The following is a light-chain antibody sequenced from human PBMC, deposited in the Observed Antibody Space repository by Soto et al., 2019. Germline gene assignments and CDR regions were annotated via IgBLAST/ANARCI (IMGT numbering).Light chain of an antibody. CDR1: QSVSNY. Sequence: EIVMTQSPATLSVSPGERATLSCRASQSVSNYLAWYQQKPGQAPRLLIFGASTRATGVPARFSGSGSGTDFTLTISSLQSEDFAVYYCQQYKHWPPYTFGQGTKLEIK. J-gene: IGKJ2*01. CDR2: GAS. CDR3: QQYKHWPPYT. V-gene: IGKV3-15*01.